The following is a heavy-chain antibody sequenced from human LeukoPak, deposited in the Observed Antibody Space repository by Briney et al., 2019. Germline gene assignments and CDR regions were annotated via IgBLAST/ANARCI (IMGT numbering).Heavy chain of an antibody. CDR3: ARDESGGYYVY. CDR1: GFTFSRHW. J-gene: IGHJ4*02. Sequence: GGSLRLSCEASGFTFSRHWMSWVRQAPGRGLEWVANIKQDGSTKQYADSVRGRFIISRDNAKNSVYLQLSSLKAEDSAVYFCARDESGGYYVYWGQGTLVTVSS. D-gene: IGHD2-15*01. CDR2: IKQDGSTK. V-gene: IGHV3-7*01.